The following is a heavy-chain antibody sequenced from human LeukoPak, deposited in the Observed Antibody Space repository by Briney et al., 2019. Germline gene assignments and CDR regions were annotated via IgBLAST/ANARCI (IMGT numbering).Heavy chain of an antibody. CDR3: ARRRDYYGTGSFDI. CDR1: GYIFNIYW. J-gene: IGHJ3*02. Sequence: HGESLKISCEGSGYIFNIYWIVWVRQMPGKGLEWMGIIYPGDSDTKYSPSFQGQVTISADKSISSAHLQWSSLKASDTAMYYCARRRDYYGTGSFDIWGQGTMVTASP. D-gene: IGHD3-10*01. CDR2: IYPGDSDT. V-gene: IGHV5-51*01.